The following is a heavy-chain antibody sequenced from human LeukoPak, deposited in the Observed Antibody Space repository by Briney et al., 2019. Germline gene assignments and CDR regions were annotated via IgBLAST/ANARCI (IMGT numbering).Heavy chain of an antibody. CDR2: IYYSGST. D-gene: IGHD3-10*01. V-gene: IGHV4-31*03. Sequence: SETLSLTCFVSGGSISSGGHYWSWIRQHPGKGLEWIGNIYYSGSTFYNPSLNSRMTILVDTSKNQFSLKLSSVTAADTAVYYCARVVDYYGSGSYLYIDSWGQGTLVTVSS. J-gene: IGHJ4*02. CDR1: GGSISSGGHY. CDR3: ARVVDYYGSGSYLYIDS.